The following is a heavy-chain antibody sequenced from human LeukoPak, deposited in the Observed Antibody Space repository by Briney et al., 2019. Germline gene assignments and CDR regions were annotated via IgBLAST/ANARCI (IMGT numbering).Heavy chain of an antibody. CDR2: ISAYNGNT. J-gene: IGHJ4*02. Sequence: ASVKVSCKASGYTFTSYGISWVRQAPGQGLEWMGWISAYNGNTNYAQKLQGRVTMTTDTSTSTAYMELRSLRFDDTAVYYCASSYCSGGSCPGDFDYWGQGTLVTVSS. V-gene: IGHV1-18*01. CDR1: GYTFTSYG. CDR3: ASSYCSGGSCPGDFDY. D-gene: IGHD2-15*01.